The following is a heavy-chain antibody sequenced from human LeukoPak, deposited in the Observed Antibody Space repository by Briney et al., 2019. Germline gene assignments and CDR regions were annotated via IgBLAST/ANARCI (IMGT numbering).Heavy chain of an antibody. Sequence: GRSLRLSCAASGFTFRAYGMHWVRQAPGKGLEWLAIISYDGSNTYYADSVKGRFTISRDNSKNTLYLQMDSLRAEDTAVYSCAKEGDISSSWYLSNYFDYWGQGTLVTVSS. D-gene: IGHD6-13*01. CDR2: ISYDGSNT. CDR1: GFTFRAYG. CDR3: AKEGDISSSWYLSNYFDY. V-gene: IGHV3-30*18. J-gene: IGHJ4*02.